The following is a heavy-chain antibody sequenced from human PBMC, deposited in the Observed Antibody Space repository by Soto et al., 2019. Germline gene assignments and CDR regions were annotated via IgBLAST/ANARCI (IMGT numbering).Heavy chain of an antibody. V-gene: IGHV3-7*01. CDR3: ARDSGLACDDY. CDR2: LNRDGSAK. CDR1: GFTFSNYW. Sequence: EVQLVESGGDLVQRGGSLRLSCAASGFTFSNYWLSWVRQAPGQGLEREANLNRDGSAKYYVESVQGRFPISRDNAKNSLYLHMDSLTAEDTAVYFCARDSGLACDDYWRRGSLVTVSS. J-gene: IGHJ4*02.